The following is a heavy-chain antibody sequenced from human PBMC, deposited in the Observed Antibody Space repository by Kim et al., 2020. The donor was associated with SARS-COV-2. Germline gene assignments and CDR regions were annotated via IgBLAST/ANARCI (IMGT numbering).Heavy chain of an antibody. D-gene: IGHD2-8*01. CDR3: ARVSRASGVQFDY. V-gene: IGHV1-46*01. J-gene: IGHJ4*02. Sequence: AQKCQGRVTMTRDTSTSTVYMELSSLRSEDTAVYYCARVSRASGVQFDYWGQGTLVTVSS.